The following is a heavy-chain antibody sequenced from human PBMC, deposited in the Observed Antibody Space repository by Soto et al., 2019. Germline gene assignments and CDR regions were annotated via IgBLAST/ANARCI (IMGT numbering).Heavy chain of an antibody. CDR2: IYYSGST. D-gene: IGHD7-27*01. J-gene: IGHJ3*02. Sequence: QVQLQESGPGLVKPSQTLSLTCTVSGGSISSGGYYWSWIRQHPGKGLEWIGYIYYSGSTYYNPSLKSRVTISXDTXKXPFSLKLSSVTAADTAVYYCARDDRDWGYTEHAFDIWGQGTMVTVSS. CDR1: GGSISSGGYY. V-gene: IGHV4-31*03. CDR3: ARDDRDWGYTEHAFDI.